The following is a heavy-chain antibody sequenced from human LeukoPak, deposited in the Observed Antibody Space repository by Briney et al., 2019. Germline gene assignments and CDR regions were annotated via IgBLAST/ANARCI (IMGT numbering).Heavy chain of an antibody. J-gene: IGHJ5*02. V-gene: IGHV3-21*01. D-gene: IGHD3-22*01. CDR2: ISSSSSYI. CDR3: ARDQHYYDSSGYS. Sequence: GGSLRLSCAVSGFTFGRYAMSWVRQAPGKGLEWVSSISSSSSYIYYADSVKGRFTISRDNAKNSLYLQMNSLRAEDTAVYYCARDQHYYDSSGYSWGQGTLVTVSS. CDR1: GFTFGRYA.